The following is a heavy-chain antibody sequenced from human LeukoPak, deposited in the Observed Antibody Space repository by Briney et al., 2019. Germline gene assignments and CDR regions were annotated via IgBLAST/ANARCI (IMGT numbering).Heavy chain of an antibody. J-gene: IGHJ4*02. V-gene: IGHV4-59*01. CDR3: ARVAYYYGTGSYYNPAHFDY. CDR2: IYYSGST. Sequence: SETLSLTCTVSGGSISSYYWSWIRQHPGKGLEWIGYIYYSGSTNYNPSLQSRVTISVDMSKDQFSLKLSSVTAADTAVYYCARVAYYYGTGSYYNPAHFDYWGQGTLVTVSS. D-gene: IGHD3-10*01. CDR1: GGSISSYY.